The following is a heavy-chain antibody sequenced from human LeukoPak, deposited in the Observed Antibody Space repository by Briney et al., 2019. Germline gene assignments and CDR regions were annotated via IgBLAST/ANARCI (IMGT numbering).Heavy chain of an antibody. CDR3: ARPRRGFWGGYFDY. CDR1: GVSISSSSYY. J-gene: IGHJ4*02. CDR2: INHSGST. V-gene: IGHV4-39*07. Sequence: SETLSLTCTVSGVSISSSSYYWSWIRQPPGKGLEWIGEINHSGSTNYNPSLKSRVTISVDTSKNQFSLKLSSVTAADTAVYYCARPRRGFWGGYFDYWGQGTLVTVSS. D-gene: IGHD3-3*01.